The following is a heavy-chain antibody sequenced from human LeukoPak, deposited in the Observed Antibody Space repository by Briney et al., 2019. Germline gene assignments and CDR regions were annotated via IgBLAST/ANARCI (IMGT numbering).Heavy chain of an antibody. CDR3: AKVPEISGYSYGLSYFDY. Sequence: GGSLRLSCAASGFTFSSYAMSWVRQAPGKGLEWVSAISGSGGSTYYADSVKGRFTISRDNSKNTLYLQMNSLRAEDTAVYYCAKVPEISGYSYGLSYFDYWGQGTLVTVSS. D-gene: IGHD5-18*01. J-gene: IGHJ4*02. CDR1: GFTFSSYA. CDR2: ISGSGGST. V-gene: IGHV3-23*01.